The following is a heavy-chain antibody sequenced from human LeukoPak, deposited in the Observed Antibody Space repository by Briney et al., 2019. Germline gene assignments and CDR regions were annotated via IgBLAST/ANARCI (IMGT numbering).Heavy chain of an antibody. CDR1: GGSISSYY. J-gene: IGHJ4*02. CDR2: VYSSGST. V-gene: IGHV4-4*07. CDR3: ARAYPTFGIAVAGREYFDY. Sequence: PSETLSLTCTVSGGSISSYYWSWIRQPAGKGLEGIGRVYSSGSTKYNPSLKSRVTMSVDTSKNQFSLKLSPVTAADTAVYYCARAYPTFGIAVAGREYFDYWGQGTLVTVSS. D-gene: IGHD6-19*01.